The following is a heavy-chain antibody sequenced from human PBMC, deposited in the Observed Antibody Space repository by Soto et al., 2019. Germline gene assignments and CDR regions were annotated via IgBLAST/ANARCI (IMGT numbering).Heavy chain of an antibody. V-gene: IGHV3-30-3*01. Sequence: GGSLRLSCAASGFTFSSFAMHWVRQAPGKGLEWVAVISYDGSNKYYADSVKGRFTISRDNSKNTLYLQMTSLRAEDTAVYYCARALYCTNAVCYDYWGQGTPVTVSS. CDR1: GFTFSSFA. CDR3: ARALYCTNAVCYDY. D-gene: IGHD2-8*01. CDR2: ISYDGSNK. J-gene: IGHJ4*02.